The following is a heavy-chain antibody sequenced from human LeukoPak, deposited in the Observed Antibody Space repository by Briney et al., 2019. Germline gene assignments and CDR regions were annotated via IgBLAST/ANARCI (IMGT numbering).Heavy chain of an antibody. CDR2: VFDNEDA. CDR3: AKGETVTTSPSDY. CDR1: GASLSHYH. D-gene: IGHD4-17*01. J-gene: IGHJ4*02. V-gene: IGHV4-59*01. Sequence: SETLSLTCAVSGASLSHYHWNWFRQPPGKGLEWIASVFDNEDANYNPSLESRVTISLDTSKSHVSLRLTSVTAADTAVYFCAKGETVTTSPSDYWGQGILVTVSS.